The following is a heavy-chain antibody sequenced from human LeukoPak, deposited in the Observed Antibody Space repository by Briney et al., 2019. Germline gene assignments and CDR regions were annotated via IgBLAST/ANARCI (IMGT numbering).Heavy chain of an antibody. CDR3: ARHGGSLGYFDY. J-gene: IGHJ4*02. CDR2: VYDSGTT. D-gene: IGHD1-26*01. V-gene: IGHV4-59*08. CDR1: GGSISTYY. Sequence: PSETLSLTCTVSGGSISTYYWSWIRQPPGKGLEWIGYVYDSGTTNYNHCLKGRVTMTSDTSKNQFSLNLRSVNAEDTAIYYCARHGGSLGYFDYWGQGTLVTVSS.